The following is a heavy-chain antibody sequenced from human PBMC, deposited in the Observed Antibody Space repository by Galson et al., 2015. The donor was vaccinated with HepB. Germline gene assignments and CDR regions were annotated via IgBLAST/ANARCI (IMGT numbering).Heavy chain of an antibody. CDR3: AREYDLYDSSGHTYYFDY. CDR1: GDIFNSYG. Sequence: SVKVSCKAPGDIFNSYGFSWVRQAPGQGLEWMGGIIPMFGTSNYAQKFQDRVTFTADKSTTTAYMELSRLRSEDTAVYYCAREYDLYDSSGHTYYFDYWGQGTLVTVSS. CDR2: IIPMFGTS. D-gene: IGHD3-22*01. V-gene: IGHV1-69*06. J-gene: IGHJ4*02.